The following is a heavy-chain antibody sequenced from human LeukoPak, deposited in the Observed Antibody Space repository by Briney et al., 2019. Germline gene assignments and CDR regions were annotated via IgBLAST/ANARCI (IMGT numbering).Heavy chain of an antibody. CDR1: GFTFTHYY. Sequence: GGSLRPSCAASGFTFTHYYMNWIRQAPGKGLEWVSYISDTGSTMFYADSLKGRFTISRDNTKSSLSLQMNSLRAEDTAVYYCARGRHALDIWGQGTMVTVSS. CDR2: ISDTGSTM. CDR3: ARGRHALDI. J-gene: IGHJ3*02. V-gene: IGHV3-11*04.